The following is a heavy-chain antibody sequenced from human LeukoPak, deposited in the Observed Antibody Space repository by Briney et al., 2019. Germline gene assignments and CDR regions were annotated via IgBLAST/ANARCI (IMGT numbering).Heavy chain of an antibody. J-gene: IGHJ4*02. CDR3: AKDLTNYYDSSGSDY. D-gene: IGHD3-22*01. V-gene: IGHV3-23*01. Sequence: GGSLRLSCAASGFTFSSYAMSWVRQAPGKGLEWVSAISGSGGSTYYADSVKGRFTISRDNSKNTLYLQMNSLRAEDTAIYYCAKDLTNYYDSSGSDYWGQGTLVTVSS. CDR1: GFTFSSYA. CDR2: ISGSGGST.